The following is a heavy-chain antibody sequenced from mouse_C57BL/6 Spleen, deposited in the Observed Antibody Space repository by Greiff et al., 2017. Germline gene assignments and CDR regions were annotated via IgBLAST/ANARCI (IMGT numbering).Heavy chain of an antibody. CDR3: ARAGGLRGYYAMDY. CDR2: VDPNSGGT. D-gene: IGHD2-4*01. CDR1: GYTFTSYW. V-gene: IGHV1-72*01. J-gene: IGHJ4*01. Sequence: VQLQQPGAELVKPGASVKLSCKASGYTFTSYWMHWVKQRPGRGLEWIGRVDPNSGGTKYNEKFKSKATLTVDKPSSTAYMQRSSLTSEDSAVYYCARAGGLRGYYAMDYWGQGTSVTVSS.